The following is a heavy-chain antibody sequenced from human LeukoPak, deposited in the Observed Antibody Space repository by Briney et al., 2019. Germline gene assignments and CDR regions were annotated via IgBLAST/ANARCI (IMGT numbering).Heavy chain of an antibody. V-gene: IGHV1-2*02. D-gene: IGHD3-10*01. CDR2: INPNGGGT. CDR3: ARDPYYTNSFDY. Sequence: GASVKVSCKASGYTFTGYYIHWVRQAPGQGLEWMGWINPNGGGTKYAQKFQGRVTVTGDTSINTAYMELSGLKSDDTAVYYCARDPYYTNSFDYWGQGTLVTVSS. CDR1: GYTFTGYY. J-gene: IGHJ4*02.